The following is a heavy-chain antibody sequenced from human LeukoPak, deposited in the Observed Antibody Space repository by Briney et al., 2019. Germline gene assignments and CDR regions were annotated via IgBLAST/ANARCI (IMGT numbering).Heavy chain of an antibody. CDR2: IKQDGSEK. Sequence: GGSLRLSCAASGCTFSSNWMTWVRQAPGKGLEGVANIKQDGSEKQYVDSVKGRFTISRDNAKNSLYLQMNSLRVEDTAVYYCARDPYNTGGYAAFDIWGQGTMVTVSS. CDR1: GCTFSSNW. D-gene: IGHD3-22*01. J-gene: IGHJ3*02. CDR3: ARDPYNTGGYAAFDI. V-gene: IGHV3-7*01.